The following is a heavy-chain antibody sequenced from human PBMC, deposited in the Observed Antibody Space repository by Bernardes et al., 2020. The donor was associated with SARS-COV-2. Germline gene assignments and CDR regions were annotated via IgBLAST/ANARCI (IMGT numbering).Heavy chain of an antibody. V-gene: IGHV4-34*01. CDR2: INHSGST. J-gene: IGHJ4*02. Sequence: SETLSLTCAVYGGSFSGYYWSWIRQPPGKGLEWIGEINHSGSTNYNPSLKSRVTISVDTSKNQFSLKLSSVTAADTAVYYCAIRQQRQDYWGQGTLVTVSS. D-gene: IGHD6-13*01. CDR3: AIRQQRQDY. CDR1: GGSFSGYY.